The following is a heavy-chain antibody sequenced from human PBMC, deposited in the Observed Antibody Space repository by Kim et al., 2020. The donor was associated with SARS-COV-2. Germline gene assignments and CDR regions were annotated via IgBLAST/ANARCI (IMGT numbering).Heavy chain of an antibody. CDR2: STI. J-gene: IGHJ6*02. Sequence: STIYYADSVKGRFTISRDNAKNSLYLQMNSLGDEDTAVYYCAREVAVGMDVWGQGTTVTVSS. V-gene: IGHV3-48*02. CDR3: AREVAVGMDV.